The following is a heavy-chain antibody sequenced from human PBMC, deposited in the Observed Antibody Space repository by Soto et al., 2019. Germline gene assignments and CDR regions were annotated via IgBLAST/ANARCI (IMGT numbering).Heavy chain of an antibody. CDR3: ARDVVRLYKGSAVL. D-gene: IGHD6-13*01. CDR2: ISAYNGNT. V-gene: IGHV1-18*01. CDR1: GYTFTSYG. Sequence: ASVKGSCKASGYTFTSYGISWVRQAPGQGLEWMGWISAYNGNTNYAQKLQGRVTMTTDTSTSTAYMELRSLRSDDTAVYYCARDVVRLYKGSAVLWGPGILVTLSS. J-gene: IGHJ1*01.